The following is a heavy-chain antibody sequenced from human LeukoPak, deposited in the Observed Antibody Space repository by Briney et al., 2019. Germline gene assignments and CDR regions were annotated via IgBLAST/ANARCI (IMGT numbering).Heavy chain of an antibody. CDR2: ISGSGGSS. CDR1: GFTFSSYD. J-gene: IGHJ4*02. V-gene: IGHV3-23*01. CDR3: ARDTGYNTFDY. D-gene: IGHD5-24*01. Sequence: GGSLRLSCAASGFTFSSYDMRWVRQAPGKGLEWVSGISGSGGSSYYADSVKGRFTISRDNSKNTLYLQMSSLRAEDTAVYYCARDTGYNTFDYWGQGTLVTVSS.